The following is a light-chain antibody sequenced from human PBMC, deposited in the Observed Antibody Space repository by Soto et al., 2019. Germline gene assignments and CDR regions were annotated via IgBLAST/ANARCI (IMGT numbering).Light chain of an antibody. CDR3: QQYGGSPRVS. CDR1: QSVSSSY. J-gene: IGKJ4*01. V-gene: IGKV3-20*01. CDR2: GAS. Sequence: EIVLTQSPGTLSLSPGERATLSCRASQSVSSSYLAWYQQKPGQAPRLLIYGASNTATGIPDRFSGSGSGTDFTLTISRLEPEDFAVYYCQQYGGSPRVSFGGGTKVEIK.